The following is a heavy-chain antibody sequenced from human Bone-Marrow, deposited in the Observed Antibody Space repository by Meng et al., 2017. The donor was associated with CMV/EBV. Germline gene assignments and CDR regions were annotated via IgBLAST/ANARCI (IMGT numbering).Heavy chain of an antibody. CDR3: ARSMLEVNRYYYGMDV. Sequence: ETLSLTCAASGFTFSSYWMSWVRQAPGKGLEWVANIKQDGSEKYYVDSVKGRFTITRDNAKNSLFLQMNSLRAEDTAVYYCARSMLEVNRYYYGMDVWGEGTPVTVSS. CDR1: GFTFSSYW. CDR2: IKQDGSEK. V-gene: IGHV3-7*01. J-gene: IGHJ6*04. D-gene: IGHD1-1*01.